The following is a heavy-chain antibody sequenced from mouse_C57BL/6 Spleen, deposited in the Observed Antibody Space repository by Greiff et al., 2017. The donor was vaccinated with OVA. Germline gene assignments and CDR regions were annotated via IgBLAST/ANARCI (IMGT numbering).Heavy chain of an antibody. CDR2: IRLKSDNYAT. D-gene: IGHD4-1*01. Sequence: EVKLMESGGGLVQPGGSMKLSCVASGFTFSNYWMNWVRQSPEKGLEWVAQIRLKSDNYATHYAESVKGRFTISRDDSKSSVYLQMNNLRAEDTGIYYCTEGTGTFAYWGQGTLVTVSA. CDR3: TEGTGTFAY. V-gene: IGHV6-3*01. CDR1: GFTFSNYW. J-gene: IGHJ3*01.